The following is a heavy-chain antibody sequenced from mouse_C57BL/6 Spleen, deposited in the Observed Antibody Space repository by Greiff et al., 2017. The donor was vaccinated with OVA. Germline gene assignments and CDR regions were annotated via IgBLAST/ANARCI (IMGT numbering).Heavy chain of an antibody. CDR3: VRHGGNYVGAMDD. CDR1: GFSFNTYA. J-gene: IGHJ4*01. V-gene: IGHV10-1*01. Sequence: EVMLVESGGGLVQPKGSLKLSCAASGFSFNTYAMNWVRQAPGKGLEWVARIRSKSNNYATYYADSVKDRFTISRDDSESMLYLQMNNLKTEDTAMYDCVRHGGNYVGAMDDWGQGTSVTVSS. CDR2: IRSKSNNYAT. D-gene: IGHD2-1*01.